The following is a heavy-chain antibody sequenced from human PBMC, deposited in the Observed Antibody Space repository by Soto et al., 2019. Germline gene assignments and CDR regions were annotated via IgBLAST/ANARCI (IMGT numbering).Heavy chain of an antibody. J-gene: IGHJ4*02. Sequence: TLSLTCTVSGGSISSGGYYWSWIRQHPGKGLEWIGYIYYSGSTYYNPSLKSRVTISVDTSKNQFSLKLSSVTAADTAVYYCARDRYYYILTGYSSLGVFDYWGQGTLVTVPS. CDR3: ARDRYYYILTGYSSLGVFDY. CDR1: GGSISSGGYY. D-gene: IGHD3-9*01. CDR2: IYYSGST. V-gene: IGHV4-31*03.